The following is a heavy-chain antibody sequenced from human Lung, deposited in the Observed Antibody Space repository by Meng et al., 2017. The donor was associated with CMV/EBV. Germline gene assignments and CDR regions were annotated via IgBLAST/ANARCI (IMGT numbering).Heavy chain of an antibody. CDR2: INAYNGDT. D-gene: IGHD1-26*01. V-gene: IGHV1-18*01. J-gene: IGHJ4*02. Sequence: QAQLVQSGGEVQKPGASVTVSCKASGYTFPNYGITWVRQAPGQGLEWMGWINAYNGDTNYAQTLQGRVTMTTDTSTSTAYMELRSLRSDDTAVYYCARVEVGITSGDYWGQGTLVTVSS. CDR1: GYTFPNYG. CDR3: ARVEVGITSGDY.